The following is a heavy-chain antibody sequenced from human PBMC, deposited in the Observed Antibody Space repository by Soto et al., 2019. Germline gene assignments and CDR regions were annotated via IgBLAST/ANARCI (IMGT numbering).Heavy chain of an antibody. CDR3: AKGLYYYDSSGYSYFHH. Sequence: AGGSLRLSCAASGFTFSSYAMSWVRQAPGKGLEWVSAISGSGGSTYYADSVKGRFTISRDNSKNTLYLQMNSLRAEDTAVYYCAKGLYYYDSSGYSYFHHWGQGTLVTVS. J-gene: IGHJ1*01. CDR1: GFTFSSYA. CDR2: ISGSGGST. D-gene: IGHD3-22*01. V-gene: IGHV3-23*01.